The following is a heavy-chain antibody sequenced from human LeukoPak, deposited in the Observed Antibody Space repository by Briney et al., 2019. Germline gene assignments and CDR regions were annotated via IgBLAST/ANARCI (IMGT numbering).Heavy chain of an antibody. D-gene: IGHD6-13*01. Sequence: SETLSLTCTVSGGSISSYYWSWIRQPPGKGLEWIGYIYYSGITNYNPSLKSRVAISVDTSKNQFSLKLSSVTAADTAVYYCARGVYIAAAQYGYWGQGTLVTVSS. V-gene: IGHV4-59*01. CDR2: IYYSGIT. CDR1: GGSISSYY. CDR3: ARGVYIAAAQYGY. J-gene: IGHJ4*02.